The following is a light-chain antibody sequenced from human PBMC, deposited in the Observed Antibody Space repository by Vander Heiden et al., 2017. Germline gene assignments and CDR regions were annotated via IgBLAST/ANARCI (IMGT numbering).Light chain of an antibody. Sequence: EIVMTKSPATLSVSPGERATLSCRASQSVSSNLAWYQQKPGQAPRLLIYGASTRATGIPARLSGSGSGTEFTLTISSLQSEDFAVYYCQQYNNWPYTFGQGTKLEIK. V-gene: IGKV3-15*01. J-gene: IGKJ2*01. CDR1: QSVSSN. CDR3: QQYNNWPYT. CDR2: GAS.